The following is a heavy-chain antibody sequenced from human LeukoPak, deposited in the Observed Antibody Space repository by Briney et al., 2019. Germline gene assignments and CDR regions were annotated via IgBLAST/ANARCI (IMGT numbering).Heavy chain of an antibody. D-gene: IGHD3-10*01. CDR1: GGSISSSSYY. CDR3: ASPFMVRGVMGNY. V-gene: IGHV4-39*07. Sequence: SDTLSLTCTVSGGSISSSSYYWGWIRQPPGKGLEWIGSIYYSGSTYYNPSLKSRVTISVDTSKNQFSLKLSSVTAADTAVYYCASPFMVRGVMGNYWGQGTLVTVSS. CDR2: IYYSGST. J-gene: IGHJ4*02.